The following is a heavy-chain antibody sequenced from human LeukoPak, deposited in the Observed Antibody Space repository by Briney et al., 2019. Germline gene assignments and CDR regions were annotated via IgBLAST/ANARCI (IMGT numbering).Heavy chain of an antibody. D-gene: IGHD2-15*01. CDR1: GFTFDDYA. CDR3: AKEYCSGGSCYLDY. J-gene: IGHJ4*02. Sequence: QSGGSLRLSCAASGFTFDDYAMHWVRQAPGKGLEWVSGISWNSGSIGYADSVKGQFTISRDNAKNSLYLQMNSLRAEDTALYYCAKEYCSGGSCYLDYWGQGTLVTVSS. CDR2: ISWNSGSI. V-gene: IGHV3-9*01.